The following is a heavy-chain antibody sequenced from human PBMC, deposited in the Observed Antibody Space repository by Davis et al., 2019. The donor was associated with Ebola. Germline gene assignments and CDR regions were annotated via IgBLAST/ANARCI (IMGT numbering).Heavy chain of an antibody. Sequence: GESLKISCETSGFIFRNYVMSWVRQAPGKGLEWVAVISYDGSNKYYADSVKGRFTISRDNSKNTLYLQMNSLRAEDTAVYYCAKDRSENYDFWAEYYFDYWGQGILVTVSS. J-gene: IGHJ4*02. CDR1: GFIFRNYV. CDR3: AKDRSENYDFWAEYYFDY. CDR2: ISYDGSNK. V-gene: IGHV3-30*18. D-gene: IGHD3-3*01.